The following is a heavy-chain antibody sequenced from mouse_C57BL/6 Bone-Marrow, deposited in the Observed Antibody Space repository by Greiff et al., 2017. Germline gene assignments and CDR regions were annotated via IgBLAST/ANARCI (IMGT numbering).Heavy chain of an antibody. V-gene: IGHV8-12*01. Sequence: QVTLKESGPGILQSSQTLSLTCSFSGFSLSTSGMGVSWIRQPSGKGLEWLAHIYWDDDKRYNPSLKSRLTISKDTSRNQVFLKITSVNTADTATYYCARRIATVVAYYAMDYWGQGTSVTVSS. CDR2: IYWDDDK. J-gene: IGHJ4*01. CDR3: ARRIATVVAYYAMDY. D-gene: IGHD1-1*01. CDR1: GFSLSTSGMG.